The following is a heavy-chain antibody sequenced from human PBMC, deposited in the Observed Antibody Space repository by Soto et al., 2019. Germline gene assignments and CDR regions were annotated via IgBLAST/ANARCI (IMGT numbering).Heavy chain of an antibody. J-gene: IGHJ4*02. V-gene: IGHV3-74*01. D-gene: IGHD4-17*01. CDR3: AKAGGSTVTTSP. CDR2: INSDGSST. CDR1: GFTFSSYW. Sequence: EVQLVESGGGLVQPGGSLRLSCAASGFTFSSYWMHWVRQAPEKGLVWVSRINSDGSSTRYADSVKCRFTISRDNAKNTLFRQMNSRRAEDTAVYYCAKAGGSTVTTSPWGQGTLVTVSS.